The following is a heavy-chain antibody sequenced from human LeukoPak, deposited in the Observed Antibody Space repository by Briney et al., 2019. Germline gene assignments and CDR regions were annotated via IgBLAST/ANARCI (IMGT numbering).Heavy chain of an antibody. V-gene: IGHV3-66*01. J-gene: IGHJ6*03. D-gene: IGHD3-22*01. CDR2: IYSGGRT. CDR1: GFTVSRNY. Sequence: GGSLRLSCAASGFTVSRNYMSWVRQAPGKGLEWVSVIYSGGRTYYADSVKGRFTISRDNSKNTLYLQMNSLRAEDTAVYYCAKVPSYTMIDHYMDVWGKGTTVTISS. CDR3: AKVPSYTMIDHYMDV.